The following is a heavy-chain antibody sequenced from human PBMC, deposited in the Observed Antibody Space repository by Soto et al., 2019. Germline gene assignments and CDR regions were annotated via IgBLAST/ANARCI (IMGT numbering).Heavy chain of an antibody. D-gene: IGHD7-27*01. Sequence: ASVKVSCKASGYTFINYDINWVRQATGQGPEWMGWMNPDSGDTGYVPNFQGRVSMTRSTSISTAYMELSDLRSEDTAVYYWARSRGGTGVHFDFWGQGTQVTVAS. V-gene: IGHV1-8*01. J-gene: IGHJ4*02. CDR1: GYTFINYD. CDR2: MNPDSGDT. CDR3: ARSRGGTGVHFDF.